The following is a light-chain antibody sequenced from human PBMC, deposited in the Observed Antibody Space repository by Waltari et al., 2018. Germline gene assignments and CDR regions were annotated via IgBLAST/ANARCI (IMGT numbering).Light chain of an antibody. CDR2: AAS. J-gene: IGKJ1*01. CDR1: QSVSRY. CDR3: QKYDRLPAT. Sequence: IVFTQSPGPLSLSPGERVTLSCRASQSVSRYLVWYQQKPGQAPRLLIYAASIRATGIPDRFSGSGFGTDFSLTISRLEPEDFAVYYCQKYDRLPATFGQGTKVEIK. V-gene: IGKV3-20*01.